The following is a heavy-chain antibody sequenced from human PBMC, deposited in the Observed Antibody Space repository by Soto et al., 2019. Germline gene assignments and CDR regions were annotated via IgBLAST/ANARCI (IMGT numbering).Heavy chain of an antibody. CDR1: GDIVSTNTAT. CDR3: VRLIGNRWLDS. V-gene: IGHV6-1*01. CDR2: TCYGSKWYN. Sequence: SQTLSLTCDISGDIVSTNTATWNLIRHSPSRGLDWLGRTCYGSKWYNDYAVSVKSLITSSPDISNNQVSLHLNSVSPDDTAVYYCVRLIGNRWLDSWGQGTLVTVSS. J-gene: IGHJ5*01. D-gene: IGHD2-8*01.